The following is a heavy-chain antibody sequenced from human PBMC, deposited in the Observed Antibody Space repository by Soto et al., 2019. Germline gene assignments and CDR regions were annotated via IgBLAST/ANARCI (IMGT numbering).Heavy chain of an antibody. D-gene: IGHD2-15*01. CDR2: FYSSGSI. CDR1: GYSITAGGYY. CDR3: ARQGEFCSGDNCYTDY. J-gene: IGHJ4*02. Sequence: SETLSLTCFVSGYSITAGGYYWSWIRHHPGKGLEWIGSFYSSGSIIYNPSLRSRVSISGDTSSNQFSMSLTSVTAADTAMYYCARQGEFCSGDNCYTDYWGQGTLVTVSS. V-gene: IGHV4-39*01.